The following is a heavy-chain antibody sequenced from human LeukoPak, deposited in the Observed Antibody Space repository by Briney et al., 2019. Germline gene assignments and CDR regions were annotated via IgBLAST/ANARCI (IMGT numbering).Heavy chain of an antibody. Sequence: GRSLRLSCAASGFSFSSYGMHWVRQAPGKGLEWVAVIWYDGSNKYYADSVKGRFTISRDNSKNTLYLQMNSLRAEDTAVYYCARERPLYSSSSGHWFDPWGQGTLVTVSS. CDR3: ARERPLYSSSSGHWFDP. CDR1: GFSFSSYG. CDR2: IWYDGSNK. J-gene: IGHJ5*02. V-gene: IGHV3-33*01. D-gene: IGHD6-6*01.